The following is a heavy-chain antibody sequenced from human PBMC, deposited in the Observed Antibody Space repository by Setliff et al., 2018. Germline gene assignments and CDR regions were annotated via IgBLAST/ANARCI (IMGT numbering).Heavy chain of an antibody. CDR3: AREGYSSLIGWFDP. CDR1: GGSFSGYY. J-gene: IGHJ5*02. Sequence: PSETLSLTCAVYGGSFSGYYWSWIRQPPGKGLEWIGEINHSGSTYYNPSLKSRVTISVDTSKNQFSLKLSSVTAADTAVYYCAREGYSSLIGWFDPWGQGTLVTVSS. V-gene: IGHV4-34*01. CDR2: INHSGST. D-gene: IGHD6-13*01.